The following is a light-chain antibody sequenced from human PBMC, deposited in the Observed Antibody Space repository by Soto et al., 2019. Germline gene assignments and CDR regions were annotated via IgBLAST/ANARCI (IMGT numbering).Light chain of an antibody. V-gene: IGKV1-6*01. CDR3: LQNYKYPLS. CDR2: ATS. CDR1: QGIRND. Sequence: AIQVTQSPSSLSASVGDRVNITCRASQGIRNDLGWYQQKPGKAPKLLIYATSSLQTGVPSRFCGSGFGTDFTLTISSLQPEDFATYYCLQNYKYPLSFGGGTKVDIK. J-gene: IGKJ4*01.